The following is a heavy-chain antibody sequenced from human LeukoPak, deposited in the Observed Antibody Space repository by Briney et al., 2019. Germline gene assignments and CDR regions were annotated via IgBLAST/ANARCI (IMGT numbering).Heavy chain of an antibody. J-gene: IGHJ3*02. V-gene: IGHV1-69*05. D-gene: IGHD3-22*01. CDR2: IIPIFGTA. CDR1: GGTFSSYA. CDR3: ARVQPYDSSGYYYHLAFDI. Sequence: SVKVSCKASGGTFSSYAISWVRQAPGQGLEWMGRIIPIFGTANYAQTFQGRVTITTDESTSTAYMELSSLRSEDTAVYYCARVQPYDSSGYYYHLAFDIWGQGTMVTVSS.